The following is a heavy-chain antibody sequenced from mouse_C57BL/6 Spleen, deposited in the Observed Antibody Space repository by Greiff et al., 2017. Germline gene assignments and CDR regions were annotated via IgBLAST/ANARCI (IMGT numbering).Heavy chain of an antibody. V-gene: IGHV1-64*01. D-gene: IGHD4-1*01. CDR1: GYTFTSYW. CDR2: IHPNSGST. CDR3: ARGDWDVDYYAMDY. J-gene: IGHJ4*01. Sequence: VQLQQPGAELVKPGASVKLSCTASGYTFTSYWMHWLKQRPGQGLEWIGMIHPNSGSTNYNEKFKSKATLTVDKSSSTAYMQLSSLTSEDSAVYYCARGDWDVDYYAMDYWGQGTSVTVSS.